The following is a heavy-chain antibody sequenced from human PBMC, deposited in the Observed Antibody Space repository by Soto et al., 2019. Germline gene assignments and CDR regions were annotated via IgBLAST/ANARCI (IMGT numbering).Heavy chain of an antibody. CDR1: GFTVSSNY. Sequence: EVQLVETGGGLIQPGGSLRLSCAASGFTVSSNYMSWVRQAPGKGLEWVSVIYSGGSTSYADSVKGRFTISRDNSKNTLYIQMNSLRAEDTAVYYCARDFLRADGENGVAAAGTDYWGQGTLVTVSS. J-gene: IGHJ4*02. V-gene: IGHV3-53*02. CDR2: IYSGGST. D-gene: IGHD6-13*01. CDR3: ARDFLRADGENGVAAAGTDY.